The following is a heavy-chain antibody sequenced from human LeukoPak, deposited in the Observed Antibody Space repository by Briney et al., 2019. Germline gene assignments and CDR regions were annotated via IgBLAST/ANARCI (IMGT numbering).Heavy chain of an antibody. CDR3: AAYSYGSGADY. Sequence: GGSLRLSCAASGFTFSSYAMSWVRQAPGKGLGWVSAISGSGGSTYYADSVKGRFTISRDNSKNTLYLQMNSLRAEDTAVYYCAAYSYGSGADYWGQGTLVTVSS. V-gene: IGHV3-23*01. CDR1: GFTFSSYA. D-gene: IGHD5-18*01. CDR2: ISGSGGST. J-gene: IGHJ4*02.